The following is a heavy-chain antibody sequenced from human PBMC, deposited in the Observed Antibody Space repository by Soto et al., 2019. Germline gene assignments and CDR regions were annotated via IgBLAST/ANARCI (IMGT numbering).Heavy chain of an antibody. CDR2: IIPIFGTA. CDR1: GGTFSSYA. J-gene: IGHJ5*02. V-gene: IGHV1-69*13. CDR3: ARESITRTGWFHX. Sequence: SLKVSGKASGGTFSSYAISWVRQAPGQGLEWMGGIIPIFGTANYAQKFQGRVTITADESTRTDYMELSSLRSEDTAVYYCARESITRTGWFHXWGQATLVTVSX.